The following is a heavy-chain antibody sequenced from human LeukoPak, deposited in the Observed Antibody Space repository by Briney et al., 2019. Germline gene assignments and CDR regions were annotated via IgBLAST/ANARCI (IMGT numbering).Heavy chain of an antibody. V-gene: IGHV3-7*01. CDR3: ARDSGWHRFDP. CDR1: GFTFNSYW. J-gene: IGHJ5*02. CDR2: IKEDGSER. Sequence: PGGSLRLSCAASGFTFNSYWMYWVRQAPGKGLEWVASIKEDGSERYYVDSVKGRFTISRDNAKNSLYLQMYSLRAEDTPVYYCARDSGWHRFDPWGQGTLVTVSS. D-gene: IGHD3-10*01.